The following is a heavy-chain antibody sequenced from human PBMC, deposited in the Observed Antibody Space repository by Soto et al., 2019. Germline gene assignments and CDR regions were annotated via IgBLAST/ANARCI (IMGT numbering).Heavy chain of an antibody. CDR2: ISAYNGNT. Sequence: GAPVKVSCKASGYTFTSNGISWVRQAPGQGLEWMGWISAYNGNTNYAQKLQGRVTMTTDTSTSTAYMELRSLRSDDTAVYYCARVELAMVRGVIIGWFDPWGQGTLVTVSS. CDR1: GYTFTSNG. J-gene: IGHJ5*02. V-gene: IGHV1-18*01. CDR3: ARVELAMVRGVIIGWFDP. D-gene: IGHD3-10*01.